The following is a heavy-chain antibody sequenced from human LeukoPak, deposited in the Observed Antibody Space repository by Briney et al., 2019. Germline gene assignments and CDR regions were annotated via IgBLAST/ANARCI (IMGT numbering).Heavy chain of an antibody. D-gene: IGHD6-13*01. CDR3: ARERGYSSSWYYGAFDI. Sequence: KPSETLSLTCTVSGGSISSYYLSWIRQPPGKGLEWIGYIYYSGSTNYNPSLKSRVTISVDTSKNQFSLKLSSVTAADTAVYYCARERGYSSSWYYGAFDIWGQGTTVTVSS. CDR2: IYYSGST. CDR1: GGSISSYY. J-gene: IGHJ3*02. V-gene: IGHV4-59*01.